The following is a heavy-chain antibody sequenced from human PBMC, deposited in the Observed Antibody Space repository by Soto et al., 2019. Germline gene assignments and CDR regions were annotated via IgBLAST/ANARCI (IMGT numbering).Heavy chain of an antibody. CDR1: GFTFSSYG. Sequence: PGGSLRLSCAGSGFTFSSYGMHWVRQAPGKGLEWVAVISYDGSNKYYADSVKGRFTISRDNSKNTLYLQMNSLRAEDTAVYYCAKDLHQGLAPTWDNWFDPWGQGTLVTVSS. D-gene: IGHD6-19*01. CDR2: ISYDGSNK. CDR3: AKDLHQGLAPTWDNWFDP. V-gene: IGHV3-30*18. J-gene: IGHJ5*02.